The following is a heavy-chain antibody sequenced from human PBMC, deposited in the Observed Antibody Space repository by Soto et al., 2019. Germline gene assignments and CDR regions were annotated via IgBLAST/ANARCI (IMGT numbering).Heavy chain of an antibody. J-gene: IGHJ4*02. D-gene: IGHD6-19*01. CDR2: ISSSSSYI. Sequence: EVQLVESGGGLVKPGGSLRLSCAASGFTFSSYSMNWVRQAPGKGLEWVSSISSSSSYIYYADSVKGRFTISRDNAKNSLYLQMNSLRAEDAAVYYCARDADSSLDYWGQGTLVTVSS. V-gene: IGHV3-21*01. CDR3: ARDADSSLDY. CDR1: GFTFSSYS.